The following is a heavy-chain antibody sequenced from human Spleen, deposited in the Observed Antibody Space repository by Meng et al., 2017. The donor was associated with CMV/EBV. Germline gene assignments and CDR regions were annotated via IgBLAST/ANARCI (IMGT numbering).Heavy chain of an antibody. CDR1: SNYD. Sequence: SNYDMHWVRQSPGKGLEWIGSIYYSGSTYYNPSLKSRVTISVDTSKNQFSLKLSSVTAADTAVYYCARLDYDFWSGYWPYGMDVWGQGTTVTVSS. J-gene: IGHJ6*02. V-gene: IGHV4-39*07. D-gene: IGHD3-3*01. CDR2: IYYSGST. CDR3: ARLDYDFWSGYWPYGMDV.